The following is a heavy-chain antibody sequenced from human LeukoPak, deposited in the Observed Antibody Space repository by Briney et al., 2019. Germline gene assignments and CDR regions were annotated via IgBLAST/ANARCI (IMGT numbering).Heavy chain of an antibody. D-gene: IGHD3-3*01. V-gene: IGHV3-48*01. J-gene: IGHJ5*01. CDR3: AEDFWNFRDS. CDR2: ISSSSNTI. Sequence: GGSLRLSCAASGFTFSTYSMNWVRQAPGKGLAWVSYISSSSNTIYYADSVKGRFTISRDNSENTLFLQMNSLRSDDTAVYYCAEDFWNFRDSWGQGTLVTVSS. CDR1: GFTFSTYS.